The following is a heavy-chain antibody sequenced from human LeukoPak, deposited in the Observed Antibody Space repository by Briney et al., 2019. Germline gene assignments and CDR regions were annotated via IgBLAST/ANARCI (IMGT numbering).Heavy chain of an antibody. J-gene: IGHJ5*02. D-gene: IGHD6-13*01. CDR3: AKDRAGGCVWYAFDP. Sequence: PGGSLRLSCAASGFTFSSYAMSWVRQAPGKGLEWVSVISFSGGSTNYADSVKGRFTISRDNPKNTLYLQMNSLRPDDTAVYYCAKDRAGGCVWYAFDPWGQGTLVTVSS. CDR1: GFTFSSYA. V-gene: IGHV3-23*01. CDR2: ISFSGGST.